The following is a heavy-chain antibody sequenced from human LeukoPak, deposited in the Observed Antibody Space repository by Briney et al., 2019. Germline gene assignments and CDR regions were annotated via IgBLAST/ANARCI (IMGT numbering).Heavy chain of an antibody. D-gene: IGHD6-19*01. V-gene: IGHV3-30*18. CDR2: ISYDGSNK. CDR3: AKDGEQWLVTDGMDV. J-gene: IGHJ6*02. CDR1: GFTFSSYG. Sequence: GSLRLSCAASGFTFSSYGMHWVRQAPGKGLEWVAIISYDGSNKYYADSVKGRFTISRDNSKNTLYLQMNSLRAEDTAVYYCAKDGEQWLVTDGMDVWGQRTTATVSS.